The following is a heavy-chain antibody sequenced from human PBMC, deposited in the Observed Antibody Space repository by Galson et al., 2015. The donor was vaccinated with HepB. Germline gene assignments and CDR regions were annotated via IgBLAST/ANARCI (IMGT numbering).Heavy chain of an antibody. Sequence: LSLTCSVSGGSTRSSNHQWGWIRQPPGKGLEWIGNIYWSGSTDYNPSLRGRLSLSVDTSRNQFSLRLRSVTAADTAVYYCARKGASYYEYYAMDVWGQGTTVIVS. CDR2: IYWSGST. CDR3: ARKGASYYEYYAMDV. J-gene: IGHJ6*02. CDR1: GGSTRSSNHQ. V-gene: IGHV4-39*01. D-gene: IGHD4/OR15-4a*01.